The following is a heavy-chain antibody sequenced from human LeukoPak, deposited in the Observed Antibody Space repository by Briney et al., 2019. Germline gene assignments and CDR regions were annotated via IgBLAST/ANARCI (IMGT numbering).Heavy chain of an antibody. CDR2: ISAYNGNT. CDR3: ARDHSSVAMVSYYYYYMDV. D-gene: IGHD5-18*01. Sequence: EASVKVSCKASGYTFTSYGISWVRRAPGQGLEWMGWISAYNGNTNYAQKLQGRVTMTTDTSTSTAYMELRSLRSDDTAVYYCARDHSSVAMVSYYYYYMDVWGKGTTVTVSS. V-gene: IGHV1-18*01. J-gene: IGHJ6*03. CDR1: GYTFTSYG.